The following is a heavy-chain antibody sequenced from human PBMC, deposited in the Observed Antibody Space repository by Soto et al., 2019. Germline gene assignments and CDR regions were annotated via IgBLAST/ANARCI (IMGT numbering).Heavy chain of an antibody. V-gene: IGHV1-2*02. J-gene: IGHJ3*01. D-gene: IGHD2-21*01. CDR3: AMSKGRGDLDV. Sequence: ASVKVSCKASGYSFTDYMYWVRQAPGQGLEWMGWINPNSGARHYAEKFQDRVSMTTDTSITTIYMELNRLIADDTAVYFCAMSKGRGDLDVWGQGTMVPVSS. CDR2: INPNSGAR. CDR1: GYSFTDY.